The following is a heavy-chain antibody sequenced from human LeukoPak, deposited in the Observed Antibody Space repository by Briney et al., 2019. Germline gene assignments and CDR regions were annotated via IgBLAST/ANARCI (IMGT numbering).Heavy chain of an antibody. J-gene: IGHJ4*02. CDR3: AKDFDY. CDR2: ISYDGSNK. Sequence: PGRPLRLSCAASGFTFSSYGMHWVRQAPGKGLEWVAVISYDGSNKYYADSVKGRFTISRDNSKNTLYLQMNSLRAEDTAVYYCAKDFDYWGQGTLVTVSS. V-gene: IGHV3-30*18. CDR1: GFTFSSYG.